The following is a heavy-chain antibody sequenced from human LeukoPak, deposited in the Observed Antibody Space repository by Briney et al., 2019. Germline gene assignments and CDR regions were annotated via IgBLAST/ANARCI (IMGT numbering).Heavy chain of an antibody. V-gene: IGHV3-21*01. CDR3: ARGSSSWYYFDY. Sequence: NPGGCLRLSCAAYGLTLSNAWMNSGRQGRGKGLGWVSFISNSSSYIYYADSVKGRFTISRDNVKNSLYLQMNSLRAEDTAVYYCARGSSSWYYFDYWGQGTLITVSS. CDR1: GLTLSNAW. D-gene: IGHD6-13*01. J-gene: IGHJ4*02. CDR2: ISNSSSYI.